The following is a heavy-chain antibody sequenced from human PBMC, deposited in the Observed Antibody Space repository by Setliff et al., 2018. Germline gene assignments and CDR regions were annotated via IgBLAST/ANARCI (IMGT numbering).Heavy chain of an antibody. CDR1: DGSIRSGDY. CDR2: IHHTGTT. CDR3: ARAKDGYDFDYFDY. Sequence: SETLSLTCTVSDGSIRSGDYWGWIRQHPGKGLEWIGYIHHTGTTFYNLSLRSRVTISVDTSKNQFSLKLTSLTAADTAVYYCARAKDGYDFDYFDYWGQGTPVTVSS. D-gene: IGHD5-12*01. V-gene: IGHV4-31*03. J-gene: IGHJ4*02.